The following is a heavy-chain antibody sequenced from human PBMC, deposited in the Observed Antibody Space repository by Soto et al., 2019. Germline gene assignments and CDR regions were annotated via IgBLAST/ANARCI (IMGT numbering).Heavy chain of an antibody. CDR1: GGSIGTSY. CDR3: PRGVRDRFDL. D-gene: IGHD1-1*01. Sequence: LSLTCSVAGGSIGTSYWNWIRQTAGTGLDRIGRIYITGSTNIHPSLKSRVVMSVDTAKNQFSLKLTSATAADTAAYYCPRGVRDRFDLCGQGPMVTVSS. V-gene: IGHV4-4*07. CDR2: IYITGST. J-gene: IGHJ3*01.